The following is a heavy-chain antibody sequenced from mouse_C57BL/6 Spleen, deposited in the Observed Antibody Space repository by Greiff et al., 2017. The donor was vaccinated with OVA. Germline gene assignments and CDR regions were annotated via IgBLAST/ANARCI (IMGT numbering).Heavy chain of an antibody. J-gene: IGHJ2*01. Sequence: EVHLLESGGGLVKPGGSLKLSCAASGFTFSSYAMSWVRQTPEKRLEWVATISDGGSYTYYPDNVKGRFTISRDNAKNNLYMQMSHLKSEDTAMYYCASDKGDSSGYGYFDYWGQGTTLTVSS. CDR2: ISDGGSYT. V-gene: IGHV5-4*01. CDR3: ASDKGDSSGYGYFDY. CDR1: GFTFSSYA. D-gene: IGHD3-2*02.